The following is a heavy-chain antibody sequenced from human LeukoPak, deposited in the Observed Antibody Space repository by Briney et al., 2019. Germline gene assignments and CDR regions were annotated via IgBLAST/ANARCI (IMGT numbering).Heavy chain of an antibody. D-gene: IGHD6-13*01. J-gene: IGHJ4*02. Sequence: PGGSLRLSCAGSGFTFSSYPMTWVRQAPGKGLDWVSTIDTSGNTDYADSVKGRFTISRDNSKNTLFLQMNSLRADDTAVYFCAKYSRPLSRVFDYWGQGTLATVSP. CDR3: AKYSRPLSRVFDY. CDR2: IDTSGNT. V-gene: IGHV3-23*01. CDR1: GFTFSSYP.